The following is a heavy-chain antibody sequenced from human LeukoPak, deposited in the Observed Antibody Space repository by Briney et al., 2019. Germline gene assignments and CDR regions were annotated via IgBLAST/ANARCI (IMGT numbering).Heavy chain of an antibody. D-gene: IGHD2-21*02. CDR3: AKDQAYCGGDCYYYFDY. CDR1: GFTFSSYA. Sequence: GGSLRLSCAASGFTFSSYAMSWVRQAPGKGLEWVSAISGSGGSTYYADSVKGRFTSSRDNSKNTLYLQMDSLRAEDTAVYYCAKDQAYCGGDCYYYFDYWGQGTLVTVSS. V-gene: IGHV3-23*01. CDR2: ISGSGGST. J-gene: IGHJ4*02.